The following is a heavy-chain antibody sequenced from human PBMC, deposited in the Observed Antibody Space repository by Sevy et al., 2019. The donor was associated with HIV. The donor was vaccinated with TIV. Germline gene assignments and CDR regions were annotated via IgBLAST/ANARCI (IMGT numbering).Heavy chain of an antibody. D-gene: IGHD6-13*01. CDR3: ARAYSSWFGTVHY. Sequence: GGSLRLSCAASGFAFSNYYAMHWVRQAPGKGLEWVALISYDGSDKYYADSVKGRFTISRDNPKNTLFLQVNSLRPEDTAVYYCARAYSSWFGTVHYWGQGTLVTVSS. J-gene: IGHJ4*02. V-gene: IGHV3-30-3*01. CDR2: ISYDGSDK. CDR1: GFAFSNYYA.